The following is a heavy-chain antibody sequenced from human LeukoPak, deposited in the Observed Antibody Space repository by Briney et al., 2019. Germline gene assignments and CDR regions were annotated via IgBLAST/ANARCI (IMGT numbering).Heavy chain of an antibody. CDR2: IRYDGSNK. V-gene: IGHV3-30*02. J-gene: IGHJ4*02. D-gene: IGHD6-19*01. CDR3: AKDARHFINLISSGLGGSYFDY. Sequence: PGGSLRLSCAASGFTFSSYGMHWVRQAPGKGLEWVAFIRYDGSNKYYADSVKGRFTISRDNSKNTLYLQMNSLRAEDTAVYYCAKDARHFINLISSGLGGSYFDYWGQGTLVTVSS. CDR1: GFTFSSYG.